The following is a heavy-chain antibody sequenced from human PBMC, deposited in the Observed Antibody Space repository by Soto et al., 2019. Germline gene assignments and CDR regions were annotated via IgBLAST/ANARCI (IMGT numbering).Heavy chain of an antibody. D-gene: IGHD3-10*01. CDR1: GGSISSGDYY. CDR2: IYYSGST. V-gene: IGHV4-30-4*01. CDR3: ARVGCGELLALCMDV. J-gene: IGHJ6*02. Sequence: SETLSLTCTVSGGSISSGDYYWSWIRQPPGKGLEWIGYIYYSGSTYYNPSLKSRVTISVDTSKNQFSLKLSSVTAADTAVYYSARVGCGELLALCMDVWGQGTTVTVSS.